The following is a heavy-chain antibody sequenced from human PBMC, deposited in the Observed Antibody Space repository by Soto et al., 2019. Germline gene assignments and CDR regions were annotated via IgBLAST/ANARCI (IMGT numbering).Heavy chain of an antibody. V-gene: IGHV3-53*01. Sequence: PGGSLRLSCAASGFTVSSNYMSRVRQAPGKGLEWVSVIYSGGSTYYADSVKGRFTISRDNSKNTLYLQMNSLRAEDTAVYYCARSRGGRGYYGMDVWGQGTTVTVSS. CDR3: ARSRGGRGYYGMDV. J-gene: IGHJ6*02. CDR2: IYSGGST. CDR1: GFTVSSNY. D-gene: IGHD2-15*01.